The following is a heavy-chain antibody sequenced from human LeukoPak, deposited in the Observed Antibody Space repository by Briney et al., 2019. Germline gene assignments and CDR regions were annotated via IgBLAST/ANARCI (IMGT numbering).Heavy chain of an antibody. Sequence: GASVKVSCKASGGTFSTYAISWVRQAPGQGLERMGGIIPIFGTTNYAQKFQGRVTITADESTSTAYMELSSLRSEDTAVYYCASPGQYYYDSSGYSPLDYWGQGTLVTVSS. CDR1: GGTFSTYA. J-gene: IGHJ4*02. CDR3: ASPGQYYYDSSGYSPLDY. CDR2: IIPIFGTT. V-gene: IGHV1-69*13. D-gene: IGHD3-22*01.